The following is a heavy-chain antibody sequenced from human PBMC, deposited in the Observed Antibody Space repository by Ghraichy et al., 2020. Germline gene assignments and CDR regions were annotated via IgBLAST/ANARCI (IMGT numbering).Heavy chain of an antibody. CDR1: GFTFSGSA. J-gene: IGHJ6*02. D-gene: IGHD3-3*01. Sequence: GESLNISCAASGFTFSGSAMHWVRQASGKGLEWVGRIRSKANSYATAYAASVKGRFTISRDDSKNTAYLQMNSLKTEDTAVYYCTRRFGSGYYYGMDVWGQGTTVTVSS. CDR2: IRSKANSYAT. CDR3: TRRFGSGYYYGMDV. V-gene: IGHV3-73*01.